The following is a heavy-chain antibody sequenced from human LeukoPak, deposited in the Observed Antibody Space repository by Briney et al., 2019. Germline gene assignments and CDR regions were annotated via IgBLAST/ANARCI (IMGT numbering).Heavy chain of an antibody. CDR3: ARGRVVIARYYFDY. CDR2: INNSGST. V-gene: IGHV4-34*01. J-gene: IGHJ4*02. D-gene: IGHD2-21*01. Sequence: PSETLSLTCAVYGGSFSGVYWSWIRQPPGKGLEWIGEINNSGSTNYNPSLKSRVTISVDTSKNQFSLKLSSVTAADTAVYYCARGRVVIARYYFDYWGQGTLVTVSS. CDR1: GGSFSGVY.